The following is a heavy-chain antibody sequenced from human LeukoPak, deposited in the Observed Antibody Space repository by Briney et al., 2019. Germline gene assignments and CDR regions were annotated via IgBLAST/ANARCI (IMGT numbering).Heavy chain of an antibody. CDR3: ARGTYSSNFPD. Sequence: SETLSLTCTVSGGSISSTNYYWGWIRQPPGKGLAWIGTFYYSGSSYFNPSLKSRVTISLDTSKNQFSLKLTSVTAADTAVYYCARGTYSSNFPDWGQGTLVTVSS. V-gene: IGHV4-39*07. CDR2: FYYSGSS. J-gene: IGHJ4*02. D-gene: IGHD3-3*02. CDR1: GGSISSTNYY.